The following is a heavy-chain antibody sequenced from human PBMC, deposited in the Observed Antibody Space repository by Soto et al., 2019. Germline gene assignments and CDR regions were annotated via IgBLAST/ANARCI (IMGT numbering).Heavy chain of an antibody. CDR2: IFYSGST. Sequence: QVQLQESGPGLVKPSETLSLTCTVSGGSISSYYWSWIRQPPGKGLEWIGFIFYSGSTSYNPSLKSRVTISIDTSEYQFSLKLNSVTAAVTAVYYCASMIGDPVLSFDSWGQGPLVAVSS. J-gene: IGHJ5*01. V-gene: IGHV4-59*01. CDR3: ASMIGDPVLSFDS. CDR1: GGSISSYY. D-gene: IGHD3-10*02.